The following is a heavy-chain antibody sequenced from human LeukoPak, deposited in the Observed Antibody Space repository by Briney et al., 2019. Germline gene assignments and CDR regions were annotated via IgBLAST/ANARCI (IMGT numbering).Heavy chain of an antibody. Sequence: GGSLRLSCAVSGFGVHTFAMSWVRLAPGKGLEWLASITKYDGRVYYADSVRGRFTISRDTSQNELYLQMNSLRADDSAVYYCANEGPNFDYWGQGTLVTVSS. J-gene: IGHJ4*02. CDR3: ANEGPNFDY. V-gene: IGHV3-23*01. CDR2: ITKYDGRV. CDR1: GFGVHTFA. D-gene: IGHD2-8*01.